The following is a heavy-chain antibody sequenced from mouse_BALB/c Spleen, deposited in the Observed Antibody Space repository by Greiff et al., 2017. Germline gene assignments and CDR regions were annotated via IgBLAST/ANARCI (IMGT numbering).Heavy chain of an antibody. J-gene: IGHJ1*01. D-gene: IGHD1-1*01. CDR1: GFTFSSFG. V-gene: IGHV5-17*02. CDR3: ARSEGSSYWYFDV. CDR2: ISSGSSTI. Sequence: EVKVVESGGGLVQPGGSRKLSCAASGFTFSSFGMHWVRQAPEKGLEWVAYISSGSSTIYYADTVKGRFTISRDNPKNTLFLQMTSLRSEDTAMYYCARSEGSSYWYFDVWGAGTTVTVSS.